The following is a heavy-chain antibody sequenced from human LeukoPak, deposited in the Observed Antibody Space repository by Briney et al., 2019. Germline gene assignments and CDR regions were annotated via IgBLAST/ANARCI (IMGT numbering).Heavy chain of an antibody. D-gene: IGHD3-10*01. CDR1: GGSISSSNYY. V-gene: IGHV4-39*07. CDR3: ARGAGETMVRGPDH. CDR2: LYYSGIT. J-gene: IGHJ4*02. Sequence: PSETLSLTCSVSGGSISSSNYYWIWIRQPPGRGLEWIGSLYYSGITYYNPSLKSRVTVLVDTSKNEFSLNLNSVTAADTAVYYCARGAGETMVRGPDHWGQGTLVTVSS.